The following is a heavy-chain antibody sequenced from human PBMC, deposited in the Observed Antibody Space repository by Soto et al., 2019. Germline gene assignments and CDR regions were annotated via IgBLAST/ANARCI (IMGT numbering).Heavy chain of an antibody. V-gene: IGHV4-34*01. CDR1: GGSFSGYY. CDR3: ARGLSMVRGVPFDY. Sequence: SETLSLTCAVYGGSFSGYYWSWIRQPPGKGLEWIGEINHSGSTNYNPSLKSRVTISVDTSKNQFSLKLSSVTAADTAVYYCARGLSMVRGVPFDYWGQGTMVTVYS. CDR2: INHSGST. D-gene: IGHD3-10*01. J-gene: IGHJ4*02.